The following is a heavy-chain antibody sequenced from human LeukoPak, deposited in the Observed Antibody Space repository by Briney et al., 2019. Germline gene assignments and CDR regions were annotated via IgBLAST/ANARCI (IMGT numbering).Heavy chain of an antibody. CDR1: GFTFSSYS. CDR3: TKSYYDSSGYPVD. V-gene: IGHV3-21*01. CDR2: ISSSSSYI. J-gene: IGHJ4*02. Sequence: GGSLRLSCAASGFTFSSYSMNWVRQAPGKGLEWVSSISSSSSYIYYADSVKGRFTISRDNAKNSLYLQMNSLRAEDTAVYYCTKSYYDSSGYPVDWGQGTLVTVSS. D-gene: IGHD3-22*01.